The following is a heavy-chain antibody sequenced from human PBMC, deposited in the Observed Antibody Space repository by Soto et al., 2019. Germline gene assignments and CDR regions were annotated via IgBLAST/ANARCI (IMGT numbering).Heavy chain of an antibody. J-gene: IGHJ4*02. V-gene: IGHV3-15*07. D-gene: IGHD3-16*02. CDR1: GFTFSNAW. CDR3: TTDSPYDYVWGSYLRY. CDR2: IKSKTDGGTT. Sequence: EVQLVESGGGLVKPGGSLRLSCAASGFTFSNAWMNWVRQAPGKGLEWVGRIKSKTDGGTTDYAAPVKGRFTISRDDSTNTLYLQMNSLKTEDTAVYYCTTDSPYDYVWGSYLRYWGQGTLVTVSS.